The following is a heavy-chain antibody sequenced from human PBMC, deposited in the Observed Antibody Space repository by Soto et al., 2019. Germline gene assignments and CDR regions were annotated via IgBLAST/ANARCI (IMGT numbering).Heavy chain of an antibody. J-gene: IGHJ6*02. V-gene: IGHV4-39*01. CDR2: IYYSGST. CDR3: ASVIRFLDYYYGMDV. D-gene: IGHD3-3*01. Sequence: ASETLSLTCTVSGGSISSSSYYWGWIRQPPGKGLEWIGSIYYSGSTYYNPSLKSRVTISVDTSKNQFSLKLSSVTAADTAVYYCASVIRFLDYYYGMDVWGQGTTVTVSS. CDR1: GGSISSSSYY.